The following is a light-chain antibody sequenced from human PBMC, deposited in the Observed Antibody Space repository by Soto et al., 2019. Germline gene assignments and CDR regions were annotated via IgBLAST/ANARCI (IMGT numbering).Light chain of an antibody. CDR3: QQRSHWPPT. Sequence: EIVLTQSPATLSLSPGERATLSCWASQSVSSYLAWYQQKPGQAPRLLIYDASNRATGIPARFSGSGSGTDFTLTISSLEPEDFAVYYCQQRSHWPPTFGQGTKLEIK. CDR2: DAS. V-gene: IGKV3-11*01. J-gene: IGKJ2*01. CDR1: QSVSSY.